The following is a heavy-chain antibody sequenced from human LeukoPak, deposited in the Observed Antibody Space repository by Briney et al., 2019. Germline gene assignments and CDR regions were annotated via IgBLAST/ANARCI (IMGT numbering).Heavy chain of an antibody. J-gene: IGHJ3*02. CDR2: MYRDGTT. Sequence: GGSLRLSCAASGLTVGTDYMSWVRQAPGKGLEWVSVMYRDGTTYYTDSVKGRFTISRDNSDNTLYLQMNSLRAEDTAVYYCTTEGLRYFDWLLISDAFDIWGQGTMVTVSS. CDR1: GLTVGTDY. D-gene: IGHD3-9*01. V-gene: IGHV3-53*01. CDR3: TTEGLRYFDWLLISDAFDI.